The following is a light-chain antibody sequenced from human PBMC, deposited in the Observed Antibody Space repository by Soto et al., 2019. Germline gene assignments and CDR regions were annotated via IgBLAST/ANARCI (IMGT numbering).Light chain of an antibody. CDR2: EVN. CDR3: SSDTTSSTLI. J-gene: IGLJ2*01. CDR1: SSDIGGYNF. V-gene: IGLV2-14*01. Sequence: QSALTQPASVSGSPGQSITISCTGTSSDIGGYNFVSWYQQHPGKAPKLLIHEVNNRPSGVSIRFSASKSGNTAPLTISGLQAEDEADYYCSSDTTSSTLIFGGGTKLTVL.